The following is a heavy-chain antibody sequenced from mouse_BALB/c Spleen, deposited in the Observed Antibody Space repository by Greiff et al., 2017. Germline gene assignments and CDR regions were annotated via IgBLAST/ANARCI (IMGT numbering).Heavy chain of an antibody. Sequence: EVQGVESGPGLVKPSQSLSLTCTVTGYSITSDYAWNWIRQFPGNKLEWMGYISYSGSTSYNPSLKSRISITRDTSKNQFFLQLNSVTTEDTATYYCARRMITTGVLGYWGQGTTLTVSS. J-gene: IGHJ2*01. CDR1: GYSITSDYA. CDR2: ISYSGST. V-gene: IGHV3-2*02. D-gene: IGHD2-4*01. CDR3: ARRMITTGVLGY.